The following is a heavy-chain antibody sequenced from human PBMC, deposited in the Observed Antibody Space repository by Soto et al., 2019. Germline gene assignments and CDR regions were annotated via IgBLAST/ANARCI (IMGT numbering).Heavy chain of an antibody. D-gene: IGHD3-10*01. CDR3: ARDLDGSGSYFTDY. CDR2: TSTFNGEA. J-gene: IGHJ4*02. V-gene: IGHV1-18*01. Sequence: QVQLVQSGAAVKKPGASVKVSCKASGYSFTSTGISWVRQAPGQGPEWMGWTSTFNGEAKYAQKLQGRVTMTTDTSTTTAYMELRSLTSDDTAVYYCARDLDGSGSYFTDYWGQGTLVTVAS. CDR1: GYSFTSTG.